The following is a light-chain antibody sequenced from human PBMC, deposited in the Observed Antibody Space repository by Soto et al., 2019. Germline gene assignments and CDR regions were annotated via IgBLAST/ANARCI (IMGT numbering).Light chain of an antibody. CDR3: QHYGNSPLYT. V-gene: IGKV3-20*01. CDR1: QSVSTSY. Sequence: EIVLTQSPGTLSLSPGERATLSCRASQSVSTSYLAWYQQKPGQAPRLLIYGASSRAPGIPDRFSGSGSGTDFTLTISRLEPEDFAVYYCQHYGNSPLYTFGQGTKLEIK. CDR2: GAS. J-gene: IGKJ2*01.